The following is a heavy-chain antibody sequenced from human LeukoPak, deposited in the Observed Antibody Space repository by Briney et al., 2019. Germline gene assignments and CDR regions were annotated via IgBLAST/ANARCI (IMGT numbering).Heavy chain of an antibody. D-gene: IGHD3-3*01. J-gene: IGHJ4*02. Sequence: GGSLRLSCAASGVTVSSNYISWVGQAPGKGREWGGVSYSGGSTYYADSGKGRFPISRDNSKNTLYFQMNSRRAEDTAVYYVAGASGGYYTPLDSWGQGNPGTPSS. CDR2: SYSGGST. CDR1: GVTVSSNY. V-gene: IGHV3-53*01. CDR3: AGASGGYYTPLDS.